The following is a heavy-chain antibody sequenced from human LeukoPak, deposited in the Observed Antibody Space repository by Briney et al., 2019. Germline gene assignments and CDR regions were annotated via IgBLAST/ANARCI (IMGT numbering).Heavy chain of an antibody. D-gene: IGHD2-2*01. V-gene: IGHV4-39*01. CDR1: GGSVSSSSNY. Sequence: PSETLSLTCTVSGGSVSSSSNYWGWIRQPPGKGLEWIGSIYYSGNSNYNPSLKSRVTISVDTSNNQFSLKLSSVTAADTAVYYCARWLVPAASGDNWFDPWGQGTLVTVSS. CDR3: ARWLVPAASGDNWFDP. J-gene: IGHJ5*02. CDR2: IYYSGNS.